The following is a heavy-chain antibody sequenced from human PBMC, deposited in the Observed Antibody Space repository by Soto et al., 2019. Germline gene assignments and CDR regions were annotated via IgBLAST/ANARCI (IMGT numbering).Heavy chain of an antibody. CDR2: ISAYNGNT. D-gene: IGHD2-2*01. CDR3: ARVLVVPAAMLGYYYYYGMAV. Sequence: ASVKVSCKASGYTFTSYGISWVRQAPGQGLEWMGWISAYNGNTNYAQKLQGRVTMTTDTSTSTAYMELRSLRSDDTAVYYCARVLVVPAAMLGYYYYYGMAVWGQGTTVTVSS. V-gene: IGHV1-18*01. J-gene: IGHJ6*02. CDR1: GYTFTSYG.